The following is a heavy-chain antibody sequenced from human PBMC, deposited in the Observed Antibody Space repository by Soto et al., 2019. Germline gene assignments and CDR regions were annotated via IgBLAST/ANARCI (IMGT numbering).Heavy chain of an antibody. J-gene: IGHJ3*02. Sequence: SETLSLTCTVSGGSLSSGAYYWSWLRQHPGKGLEWIGYIYSSGSTYYSPTLKSRLTSSIDTSKNQFSLRLGSVTAADTAVYYCARGIRRKATSPRAEALDIWGQGTLVTVSS. CDR3: ARGIRRKATSPRAEALDI. CDR1: GGSLSSGAYY. D-gene: IGHD5-12*01. V-gene: IGHV4-31*03. CDR2: IYSSGST.